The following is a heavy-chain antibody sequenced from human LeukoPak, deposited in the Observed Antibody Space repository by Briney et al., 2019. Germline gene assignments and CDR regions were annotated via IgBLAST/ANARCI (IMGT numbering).Heavy chain of an antibody. J-gene: IGHJ6*02. CDR1: GFTFSDYY. Sequence: GGSLRLSCAASGFTFSDYYMSWIRQAPGKGLEWVSYISSSGSTIYYADSVKGRFTISRDNAKNSLYLQMNSLRAEDTAVYYCARAPITKTGTKDYYYYGMDVWGQGTTVTVSS. D-gene: IGHD1-1*01. V-gene: IGHV3-11*01. CDR2: ISSSGSTI. CDR3: ARAPITKTGTKDYYYYGMDV.